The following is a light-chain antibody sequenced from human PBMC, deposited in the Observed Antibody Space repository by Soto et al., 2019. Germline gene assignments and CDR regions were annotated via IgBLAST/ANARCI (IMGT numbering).Light chain of an antibody. CDR2: DAT. CDR1: QSIRRN. V-gene: IGKV3-15*01. J-gene: IGKJ2*01. Sequence: EIVMTQAPATLSVSPGERATLSCRASQSIRRNLACYQQRPGRAPRLLIYDATTKATDIPARFSGSDSGTEFTLTISSLLYEYFAVYYRHQYNTWPLYTFGQGTKLEIK. CDR3: HQYNTWPLYT.